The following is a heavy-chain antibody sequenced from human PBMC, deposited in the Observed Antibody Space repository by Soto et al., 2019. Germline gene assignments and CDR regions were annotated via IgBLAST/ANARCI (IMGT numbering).Heavy chain of an antibody. CDR2: IYYSGST. V-gene: IGHV4-59*01. Sequence: SETLSLTCTVSGSSISSYYWSWIRQPPGKGLEWIGYIYYSGSTNYNPSLKSRVTISVDTSKNQFSLKLSSVTAADTAVYYCARAYSSSVGWFDPWGQGTLVTVSS. CDR3: ARAYSSSVGWFDP. D-gene: IGHD6-6*01. CDR1: GSSISSYY. J-gene: IGHJ5*02.